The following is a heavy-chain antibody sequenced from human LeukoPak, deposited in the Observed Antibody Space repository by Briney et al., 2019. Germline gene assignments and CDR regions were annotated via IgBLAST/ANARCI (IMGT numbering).Heavy chain of an antibody. CDR1: GFTFDDYG. CDR2: INWNGGST. CDR3: ATTYCSSTSCPDY. D-gene: IGHD2-2*01. V-gene: IGHV3-20*04. J-gene: IGHJ4*02. Sequence: GGSLRLSCAASGFTFDDYGMSLVRQAPGKGLEWVSGINWNGGSTGYADSVKGRFTISRDNAKNSLYLQMNSLRAEDTALYYCATTYCSSTSCPDYWGQGTLVTVSS.